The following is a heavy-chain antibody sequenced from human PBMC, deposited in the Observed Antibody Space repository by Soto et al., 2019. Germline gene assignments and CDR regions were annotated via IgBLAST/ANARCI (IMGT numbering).Heavy chain of an antibody. Sequence: PGGSLRLSCAASGFTFSSYSMNWVRQAPGKGLEWVSYISSSSSTIYYADSVKGRFTISRDNAKNSLYLQMNSLRADDTAVYYCARDRYCSTTSCRPDWFDPWGQGTLVTVSS. D-gene: IGHD2-2*01. V-gene: IGHV3-48*01. CDR3: ARDRYCSTTSCRPDWFDP. CDR2: ISSSSSTI. J-gene: IGHJ5*02. CDR1: GFTFSSYS.